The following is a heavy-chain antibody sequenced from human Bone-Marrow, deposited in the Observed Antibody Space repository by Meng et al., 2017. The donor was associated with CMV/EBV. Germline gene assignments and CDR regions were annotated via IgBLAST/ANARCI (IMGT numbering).Heavy chain of an antibody. CDR3: ARVIVVVPAACEYFDY. D-gene: IGHD2-2*01. Sequence: GESLKISCAASGFTFDDYAMHWVRQAPEKGLEWVSSISSSSYIYYADSVKGRFTISRDNAKNSLYLQMNSLRAEDTAVYYCARVIVVVPAACEYFDYWGQGTLVTGSS. V-gene: IGHV3-69-1*01. CDR1: GFTFDDYA. J-gene: IGHJ4*02. CDR2: ISSSSYI.